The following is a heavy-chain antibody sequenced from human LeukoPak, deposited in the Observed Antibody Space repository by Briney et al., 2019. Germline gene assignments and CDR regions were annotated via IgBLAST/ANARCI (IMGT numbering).Heavy chain of an antibody. D-gene: IGHD3-16*01. CDR2: SYYSDGT. V-gene: IGHV4-59*08. J-gene: IGHJ4*01. Sequence: SETLSLTCTFSDSSLNNYYWGWIRHAAGGGLEWIAYSYYSDGTNYTSSLKSRVTMSVDTSKNQFSLKVTSVTAGDTAIYYCVRQGESGRHHAYFHYWGHAALLSVSS. CDR3: VRQGESGRHHAYFHY. CDR1: DSSLNNYY.